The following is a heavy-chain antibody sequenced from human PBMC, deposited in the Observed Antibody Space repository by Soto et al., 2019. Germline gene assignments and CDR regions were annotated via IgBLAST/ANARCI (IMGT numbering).Heavy chain of an antibody. CDR3: ARDRGSYALDY. V-gene: IGHV1-18*01. Sequence: QVQLVQSGAEVKKPGASVKVSCKASGYTFTSYGISWVRQAPGQGLEWMGWISAYNGNTNEAQKLQGRVTLTTDTSTRKAYMGLRSLRSDDAAVYYCARDRGSYALDYWGQGTLVTVSS. J-gene: IGHJ4*02. D-gene: IGHD1-26*01. CDR2: ISAYNGNT. CDR1: GYTFTSYG.